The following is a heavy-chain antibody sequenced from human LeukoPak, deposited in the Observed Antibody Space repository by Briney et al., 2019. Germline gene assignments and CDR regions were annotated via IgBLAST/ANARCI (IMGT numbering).Heavy chain of an antibody. D-gene: IGHD2-2*01. CDR2: ISACNGNT. CDR3: ARACSSNSCLYYYGMDV. Sequence: GASVKVSCKPSGYTFTSYGISWVRQAPGQGLEWMGWISACNGNTNYAQKLQGRVTMTTDTSTSTAYMELRSLRSDDTAVYYCARACSSNSCLYYYGMDVWGQGTTVTVSS. J-gene: IGHJ6*02. CDR1: GYTFTSYG. V-gene: IGHV1-18*01.